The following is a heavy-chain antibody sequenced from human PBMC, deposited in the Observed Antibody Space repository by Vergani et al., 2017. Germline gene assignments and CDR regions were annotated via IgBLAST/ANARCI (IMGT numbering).Heavy chain of an antibody. D-gene: IGHD6-13*01. CDR2: INHSGST. CDR3: ARVPYSSSWYQH. CDR1: GGSISSSSYY. J-gene: IGHJ1*01. Sequence: QLQLQESGPGLVKPSETLSLTCTVSGGSISSSSYYWGWIRQPPGKGLEWIGEINHSGSTNYNPSLKSRVTISVDTSKNQFSLKLSSVTAADTAVYYCARVPYSSSWYQHWGQGTLVTVAS. V-gene: IGHV4-39*07.